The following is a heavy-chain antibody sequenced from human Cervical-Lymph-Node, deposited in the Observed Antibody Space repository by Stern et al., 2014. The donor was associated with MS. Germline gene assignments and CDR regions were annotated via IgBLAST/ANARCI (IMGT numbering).Heavy chain of an antibody. CDR2: INHSGTTT. V-gene: IGHV3-23*04. Sequence: VQLVESGGGLIQPGGSIRLSCAASGFPFNDYPMNWVRQAPGKGLQWLSTINHSGTTTYYVDSVKGRFTISRDNSKNTLYLQVNSLRVGDTATYYCAKSGTYCIGVRCYPNWFDSWGQGTLVTVSS. J-gene: IGHJ5*01. D-gene: IGHD2-15*01. CDR3: AKSGTYCIGVRCYPNWFDS. CDR1: GFPFNDYP.